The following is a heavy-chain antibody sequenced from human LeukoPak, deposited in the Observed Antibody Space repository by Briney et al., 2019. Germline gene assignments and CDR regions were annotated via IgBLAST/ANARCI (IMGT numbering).Heavy chain of an antibody. CDR1: GGSISSYY. D-gene: IGHD6-13*01. V-gene: IGHV4-4*07. CDR3: ARASVAAAGTFDFQH. CDR2: IYTSGST. J-gene: IGHJ1*01. Sequence: PSETLSLTCTVSGGSISSYYWSWIRQPAGKGLEWIGRIYTSGSTNYNPSLKSRVTMSVDTSKNQFSLKLRSMTAADTAVYYCARASVAAAGTFDFQHWGQGTLVTVSS.